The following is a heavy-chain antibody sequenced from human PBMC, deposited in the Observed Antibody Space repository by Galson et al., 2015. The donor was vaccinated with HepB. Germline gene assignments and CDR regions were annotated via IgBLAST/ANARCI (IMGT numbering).Heavy chain of an antibody. V-gene: IGHV3-23*01. CDR3: APGGSEDGDPFNY. Sequence: SLRLSCAASGFTFSSYAMSWVRQAPGKGLEWVSAISGSGGSTYYADSVKGRFTISRDNSKNTLYLQMNSLRAEDTAVYYCAPGGSEDGDPFNYWGQGILVTVSS. CDR1: GFTFSSYA. J-gene: IGHJ4*02. D-gene: IGHD4-17*01. CDR2: ISGSGGST.